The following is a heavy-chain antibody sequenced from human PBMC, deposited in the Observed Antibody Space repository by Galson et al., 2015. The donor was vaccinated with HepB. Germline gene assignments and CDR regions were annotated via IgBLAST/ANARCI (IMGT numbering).Heavy chain of an antibody. Sequence: SLRLSCAASGFTFSSYWMHWVRQAPGKGLVWVSGINTDGSSTRYADSVKGRFTISRDNAKNTLYLQMNSLRAEDTAVYYCVRHWVGAAHDAFDIWGQGTMVTVSS. CDR2: INTDGSST. V-gene: IGHV3-74*01. CDR3: VRHWVGAAHDAFDI. D-gene: IGHD2-15*01. J-gene: IGHJ3*02. CDR1: GFTFSSYW.